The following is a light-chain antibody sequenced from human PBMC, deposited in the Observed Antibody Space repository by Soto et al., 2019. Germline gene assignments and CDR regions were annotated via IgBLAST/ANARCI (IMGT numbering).Light chain of an antibody. V-gene: IGLV2-14*01. CDR3: SSYTPILTLSVV. CDR1: SSDVGGYNY. Sequence: QSALTQPASVSGSPGQSITISCTGTSSDVGGYNYVSWYQQHPGKAPKLMIYGVTNRPSGVSNRFSGSKSGNTASLTISGLQAEAEADYYCSSYTPILTLSVVFGGGTQLTVL. CDR2: GVT. J-gene: IGLJ2*01.